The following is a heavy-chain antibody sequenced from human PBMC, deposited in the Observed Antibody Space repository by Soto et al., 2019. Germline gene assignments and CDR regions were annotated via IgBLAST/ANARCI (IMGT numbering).Heavy chain of an antibody. CDR2: IYYSGST. J-gene: IGHJ4*02. Sequence: PSETLSLTCTVSGGSISSGGYYWSWIRQHPGKGLEWIGYIYYSGSTYYNPSLKSRVTISVDTSKDQFSLKLSSVTAADTAVYYCARGPDYDYKSLLFDYWGQGTLVTVSS. CDR3: ARGPDYDYKSLLFDY. D-gene: IGHD3-16*01. CDR1: GGSISSGGYY. V-gene: IGHV4-31*03.